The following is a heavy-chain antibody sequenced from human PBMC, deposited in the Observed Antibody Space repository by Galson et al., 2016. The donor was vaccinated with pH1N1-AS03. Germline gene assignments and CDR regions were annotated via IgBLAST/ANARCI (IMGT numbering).Heavy chain of an antibody. D-gene: IGHD3-3*01. CDR1: GYTFTSYY. CDR3: ARPREGVQHDYYYALDV. CDR2: INPSGGST. J-gene: IGHJ6*02. Sequence: SVKVSCKASGYTFTSYYIHWVRQAPGQGLEWMGIINPSGGSTRNAQKFQGRIGVTRDTSTSTVNMELSSLRSEDTAVYYCARPREGVQHDYYYALDVWGQGTTVTVSS. V-gene: IGHV1-46*01.